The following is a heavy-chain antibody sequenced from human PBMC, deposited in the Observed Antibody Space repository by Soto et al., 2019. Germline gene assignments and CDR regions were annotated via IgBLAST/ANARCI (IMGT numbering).Heavy chain of an antibody. CDR3: ARGPRTIFGVVIHWFDP. CDR2: INHSGST. D-gene: IGHD3-3*01. Sequence: SETLSLTCAVYGGSFSGYYWSWIRQPPRKGLEWIGEINHSGSTNYNPSLKSRVTISVDTSKNQFSLKLSSVTAADTAVYYCARGPRTIFGVVIHWFDPWGQGTLVTVSS. V-gene: IGHV4-34*01. CDR1: GGSFSGYY. J-gene: IGHJ5*02.